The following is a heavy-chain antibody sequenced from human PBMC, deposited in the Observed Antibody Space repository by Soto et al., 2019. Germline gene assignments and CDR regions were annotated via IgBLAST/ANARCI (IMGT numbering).Heavy chain of an antibody. J-gene: IGHJ4*02. CDR2: ISGSGGST. D-gene: IGHD5-18*01. CDR1: GFTFSSYA. Sequence: GGSLILSCAASGFTFSSYAMSCVRQARGKGLEWVSAISGSGGSTYYADSVKGRFTISRDNSKNTLYLQMNSLRAEDTAVYYCAKDKKFSYVWYFDYWGQGTLVTVSS. CDR3: AKDKKFSYVWYFDY. V-gene: IGHV3-23*01.